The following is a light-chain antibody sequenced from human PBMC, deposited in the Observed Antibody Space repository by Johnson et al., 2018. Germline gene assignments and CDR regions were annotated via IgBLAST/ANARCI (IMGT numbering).Light chain of an antibody. Sequence: QSVLTQPPSVSAAPVQKVTISCSGSSSNIGNNYVSWYQQLPGTAPKLLIYENNKRPSGIPDRFSGSKSGTSATLGITGLQTGDEADYYCGTWGSSLSAGNVFGTGTKVTVL. CDR1: SSNIGNNY. J-gene: IGLJ1*01. CDR2: ENN. V-gene: IGLV1-51*02. CDR3: GTWGSSLSAGNV.